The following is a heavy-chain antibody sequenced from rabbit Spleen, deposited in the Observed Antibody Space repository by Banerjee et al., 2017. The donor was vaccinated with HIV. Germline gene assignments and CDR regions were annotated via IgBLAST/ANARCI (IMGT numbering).Heavy chain of an antibody. Sequence: QEQLEESGGDLVKPEGSLTLTCTASGFTFSSSHWMTWVRQAPGKGLEWIGCIYTGNGKNYYASWAKGRFTISKTSSTTVTPQMTSLTAADTATYFCVRDPVSDWYPFDLWGPGTLVTVS. V-gene: IGHV1S45*01. CDR3: VRDPVSDWYPFDL. J-gene: IGHJ4*01. CDR2: IYTGNGKN. CDR1: GFTFSSSHW. D-gene: IGHD2-1*01.